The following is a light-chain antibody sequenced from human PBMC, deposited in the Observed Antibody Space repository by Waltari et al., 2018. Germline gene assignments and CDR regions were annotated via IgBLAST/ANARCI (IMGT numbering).Light chain of an antibody. CDR1: SSDVGYYNY. J-gene: IGLJ3*02. Sequence: QSAPTQPPSVSGSPGQSVTISCTGTSSDVGYYNYVSWYQQYPGKAPKLMIYGVSNRPSGISDRFSGSRSGNTAYLTISGLQADDEADYYCCSYTPTTTWVFGGGTRLTVL. V-gene: IGLV2-14*03. CDR2: GVS. CDR3: CSYTPTTTWV.